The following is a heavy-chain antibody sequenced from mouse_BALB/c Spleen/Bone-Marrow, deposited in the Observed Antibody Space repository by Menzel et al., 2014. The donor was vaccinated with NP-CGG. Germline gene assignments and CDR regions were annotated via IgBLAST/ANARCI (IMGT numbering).Heavy chain of an antibody. D-gene: IGHD2-3*01. J-gene: IGHJ4*01. CDR1: GFTFTDYY. V-gene: IGHV7-3*02. CDR2: IRNKANGYTT. CDR3: ARYDGYSDNAMDY. Sequence: EVMLVESGGGLVQPGSSLRLSCATSGFTFTDYYMNWVRQPPGKALEWLGFIRNKANGYTTEFSASVKGRFTISRDNSRSILYLQTNTLRAEDSATYYCARYDGYSDNAMDYWGQGTSVTVSS.